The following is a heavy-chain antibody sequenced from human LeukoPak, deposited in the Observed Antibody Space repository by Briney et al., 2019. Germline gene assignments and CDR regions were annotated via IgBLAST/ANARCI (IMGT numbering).Heavy chain of an antibody. CDR3: ARLAGRGGGR. Sequence: SETLSLTCAVYGGSFSGYYWSWIRQPPGKGLEWIGEINHSGGTNYNPSLKSRVTISVDTSKNQFSLKLSSVTAADTAVYYCARLAGRGGGRWGQGTLVTVSS. D-gene: IGHD3-16*01. CDR1: GGSFSGYY. J-gene: IGHJ4*02. V-gene: IGHV4-34*01. CDR2: INHSGGT.